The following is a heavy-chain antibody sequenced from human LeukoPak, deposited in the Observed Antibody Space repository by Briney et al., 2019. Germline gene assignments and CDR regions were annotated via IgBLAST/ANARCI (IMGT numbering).Heavy chain of an antibody. CDR1: GSTFSNAW. D-gene: IGHD3-3*01. CDR2: IKSKTDGGTT. V-gene: IGHV3-15*07. J-gene: IGHJ4*02. Sequence: GGSLRLSCAASGSTFSNAWMNWVRQAPGKGLEWVGRIKSKTDGGTTDYAAPVKGRFTISRDDSKNTLYLQMNSLKTEDTAVYYCTTEYYDFWSGYYTLDYFDYWGQGTLVTVSS. CDR3: TTEYYDFWSGYYTLDYFDY.